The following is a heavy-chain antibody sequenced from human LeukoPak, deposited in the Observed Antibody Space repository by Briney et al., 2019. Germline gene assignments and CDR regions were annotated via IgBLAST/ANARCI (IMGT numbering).Heavy chain of an antibody. CDR1: GFTFSSYA. CDR3: VGHYVWGSYEVY. D-gene: IGHD3-16*01. CDR2: ISGNGDT. Sequence: GGSLRLSCAASGFTFSSYAMGWVRQAPGKGLEWVSAISGNGDTYYADSVKGRFTISRDNSKNTLYLQMNSLRAEDTAVYYCVGHYVWGSYEVYWGQGTLVTVSS. J-gene: IGHJ4*02. V-gene: IGHV3-23*01.